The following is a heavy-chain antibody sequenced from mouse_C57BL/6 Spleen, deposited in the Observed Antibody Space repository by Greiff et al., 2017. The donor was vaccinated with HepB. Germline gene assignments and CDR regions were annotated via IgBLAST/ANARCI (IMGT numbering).Heavy chain of an antibody. CDR2: INYDGSST. V-gene: IGHV5-16*01. J-gene: IGHJ4*01. CDR3: ARDRDAVGAMDY. D-gene: IGHD2-3*01. Sequence: DVQLVESEGGLVQPGSSMKLSCTASGFTFSDYYMAWVRQVPEKGLEWVANINYDGSSTYYLDSLKSRFIISRDNAKNILYLQMSSLKSEDTATYYCARDRDAVGAMDYWGQGTSVTVSS. CDR1: GFTFSDYY.